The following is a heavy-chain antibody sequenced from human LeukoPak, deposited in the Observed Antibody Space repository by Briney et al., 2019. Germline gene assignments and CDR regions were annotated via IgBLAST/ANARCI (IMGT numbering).Heavy chain of an antibody. V-gene: IGHV3-23*01. CDR1: GFTFSSYA. D-gene: IGHD3-22*01. CDR2: INNSGGST. Sequence: GGSLRLSCAASGFTFSSYAMNWVRQAPGKGLEWVSTINNSGGSTYYADSVKGRFTISKDNSRNTLYLQMNSLRAEDTAVYYCAKGPYYYDSSGSRFDYWGQGTLVTVSS. CDR3: AKGPYYYDSSGSRFDY. J-gene: IGHJ4*02.